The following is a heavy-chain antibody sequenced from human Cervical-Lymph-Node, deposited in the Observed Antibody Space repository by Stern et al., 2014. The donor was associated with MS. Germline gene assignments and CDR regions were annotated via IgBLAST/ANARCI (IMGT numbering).Heavy chain of an antibody. CDR1: GGSVSSGSYY. J-gene: IGHJ4*02. CDR3: ARAYGGDYYDSSGYYQD. V-gene: IGHV4-61*01. D-gene: IGHD3-22*01. CDR2: IYYSGST. Sequence: QVQLQESGPGLVKPSETLSLTCTVSGGSVSSGSYYWSWIRQPPGKGLEWIGYIYYSGSTNYNPSLKSRVTISVDTSKNQFSLKLSSVTAADTAVYYCARAYGGDYYDSSGYYQDWGQGTLVTVSS.